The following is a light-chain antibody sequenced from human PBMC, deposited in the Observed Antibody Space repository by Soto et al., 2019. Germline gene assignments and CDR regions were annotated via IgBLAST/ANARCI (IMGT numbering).Light chain of an antibody. CDR1: QSVLSSSNNKNC. J-gene: IGKJ1*01. CDR2: WAS. CDR3: QHYYSIPWT. Sequence: DIVMTQSPDSLAVSLGERATINCKSSQSVLSSSNNKNCLAWYQQKQGQPPRLLIYWASTRESGVPDRFSGSGSGTDFTLTISSLQAEDVAVYYCQHYYSIPWTFGQGTKLEIK. V-gene: IGKV4-1*01.